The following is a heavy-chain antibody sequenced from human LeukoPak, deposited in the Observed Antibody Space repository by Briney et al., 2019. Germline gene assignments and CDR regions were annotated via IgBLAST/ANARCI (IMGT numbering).Heavy chain of an antibody. CDR1: GFTFSNAW. J-gene: IGHJ3*02. CDR2: IKSKTDGGTT. CDR3: ARVPSGWDAFDI. V-gene: IGHV3-15*01. D-gene: IGHD2-15*01. Sequence: PGGSLRLSCAASGFTFSNAWMSWVRQAPGKGLEWVGRIKSKTDGGTTDYAAPVKGRFTISRDDSKNTLYLQMNSLRAEDTAVYYCARVPSGWDAFDIWGQGTMVTVSS.